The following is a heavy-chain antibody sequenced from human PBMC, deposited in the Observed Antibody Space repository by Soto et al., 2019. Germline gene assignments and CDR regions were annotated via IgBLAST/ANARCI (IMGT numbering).Heavy chain of an antibody. D-gene: IGHD5-12*01. Sequence: SEPLSLTCTVSGDSIRSYYWTWIRQPPGKGLELIGYIYYSGSTRYNPSLKSRVTISVDMSKNQFSLKLSSVIAADTAVYYCARAYGGFDNGLDVWGQGTAVTVSS. CDR2: IYYSGST. CDR1: GDSIRSYY. J-gene: IGHJ6*02. V-gene: IGHV4-59*01. CDR3: ARAYGGFDNGLDV.